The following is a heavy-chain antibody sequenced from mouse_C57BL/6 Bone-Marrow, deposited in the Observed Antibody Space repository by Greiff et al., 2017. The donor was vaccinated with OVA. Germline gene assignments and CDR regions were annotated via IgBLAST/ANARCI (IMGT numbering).Heavy chain of an antibody. V-gene: IGHV14-4*01. CDR3: TTYRY. D-gene: IGHD5-1*01. CDR2: IDPENGDT. J-gene: IGHJ2*01. Sequence: VQLQQSGAELVRPGASVKLSCTASGYNIKDDYMHWVKERPEQGLEWIGWIDPENGDTEYASKFQGKATITADTSSKTVYLHLSSVTSEDTAVYYGTTYRYWGQGTTRTVSS. CDR1: GYNIKDDY.